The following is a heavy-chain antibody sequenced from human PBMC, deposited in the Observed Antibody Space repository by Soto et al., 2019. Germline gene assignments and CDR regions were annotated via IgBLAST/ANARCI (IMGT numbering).Heavy chain of an antibody. D-gene: IGHD3-9*01. CDR3: ARHFSVDHFDY. V-gene: IGHV4-39*01. CDR2: IYYSGTT. CDR1: GDSIASNSYF. J-gene: IGHJ4*02. Sequence: SDTPSLTCPVSGDSIASNSYFWAWIRQPPGKGLEWIGSIYYSGTTYHNPSLKSRVTISVDRSNNQFSLKLTSVTAADTAVYYCARHFSVDHFDYWGQGALVTVSS.